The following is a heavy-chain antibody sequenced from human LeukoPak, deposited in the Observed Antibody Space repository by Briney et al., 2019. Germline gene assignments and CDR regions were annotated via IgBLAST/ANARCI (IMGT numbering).Heavy chain of an antibody. Sequence: GGSLRLSCAASGFTFSSYAMPWVRQAPGKGLEWVAVISYDGSNKYYADSVKGRFTISRDNSKNTLYLQMNSLRAEDTAVYYCAREGPVRDYDILTEDAFDIWGQGTMVTVSS. CDR3: AREGPVRDYDILTEDAFDI. J-gene: IGHJ3*02. CDR1: GFTFSSYA. D-gene: IGHD3-9*01. CDR2: ISYDGSNK. V-gene: IGHV3-30*01.